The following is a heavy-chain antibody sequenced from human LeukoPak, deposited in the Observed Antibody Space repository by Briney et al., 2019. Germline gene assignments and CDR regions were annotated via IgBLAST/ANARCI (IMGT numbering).Heavy chain of an antibody. CDR2: IFPGDYDT. D-gene: IGHD6-19*01. Sequence: GESLKISCKGFGYRFDSRWIGWVRLMPGKGLEWMAIIFPGDYDTRYSPSFQGQVTVSADKSINTAYLQWRSLKASDTAIYYCATFRTPVAGNDAFDIWGQGTMVTVSS. J-gene: IGHJ3*02. V-gene: IGHV5-51*01. CDR3: ATFRTPVAGNDAFDI. CDR1: GYRFDSRW.